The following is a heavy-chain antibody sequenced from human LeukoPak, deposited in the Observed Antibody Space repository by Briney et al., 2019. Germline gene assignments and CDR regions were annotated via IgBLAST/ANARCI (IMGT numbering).Heavy chain of an antibody. V-gene: IGHV3-NL1*01. CDR2: IYSGGST. Sequence: PGGSLRLSCAASGFTFDDYAMHWLRQAPGKGLEWVSVIYSGGSTYYADSVKGRFTISRDNSKNTLYLQMNSLRAEDTALYYCAKDNLLTGCNLDYWGQGTRITVSS. D-gene: IGHD3-9*01. J-gene: IGHJ4*02. CDR3: AKDNLLTGCNLDY. CDR1: GFTFDDYA.